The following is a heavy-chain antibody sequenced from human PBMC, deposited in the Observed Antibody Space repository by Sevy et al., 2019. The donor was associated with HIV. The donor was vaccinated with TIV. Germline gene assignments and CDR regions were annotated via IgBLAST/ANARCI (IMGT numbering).Heavy chain of an antibody. CDR3: ARESCSSTGCYIGWPYYFDY. Sequence: GGSLRLSCAASGFTFSSYWMSWVRQAPGKGLEWVANIKQDGSEKYYVDSVKGRFTISRDNAKNSLYLQMNSLRAEDTAVYYCARESCSSTGCYIGWPYYFDYWGQGTLVTVSS. V-gene: IGHV3-7*01. CDR2: IKQDGSEK. CDR1: GFTFSSYW. D-gene: IGHD2-2*02. J-gene: IGHJ4*02.